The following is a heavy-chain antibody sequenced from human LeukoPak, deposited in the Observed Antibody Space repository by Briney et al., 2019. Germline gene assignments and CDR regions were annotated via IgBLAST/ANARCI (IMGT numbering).Heavy chain of an antibody. CDR1: GYFISSGFY. J-gene: IGHJ6*04. CDR3: AREGRFVQVVPAAISHGLDV. CDR2: IYHSGST. V-gene: IGHV4-38-2*02. Sequence: PSETLSLTCTVFGYFISSGFYWGWIRPPPGKGLEWIGSIYHSGSTDYNESLKSRVTISVDTSKNQFSLKLSSVTAADTAVYYCAREGRFVQVVPAAISHGLDVWGKGTTVTVSS. D-gene: IGHD2-2*02.